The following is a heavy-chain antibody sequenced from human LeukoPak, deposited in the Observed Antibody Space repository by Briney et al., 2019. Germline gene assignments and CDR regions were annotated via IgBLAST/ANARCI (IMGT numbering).Heavy chain of an antibody. CDR2: ISASGGTT. D-gene: IGHD3-9*01. V-gene: IGHV3-23*01. J-gene: IGHJ4*02. CDR1: GFTFSSYA. Sequence: GGSLRLSCAASGFTFSSYALSWVRQAPGKGLEWVSVISASGGTTYYADSVKGRFTISRDTSKDTVYLQMHSLRAEVTAVYYCAKGDVLPSYPTFDYWGQGTLVTVSS. CDR3: AKGDVLPSYPTFDY.